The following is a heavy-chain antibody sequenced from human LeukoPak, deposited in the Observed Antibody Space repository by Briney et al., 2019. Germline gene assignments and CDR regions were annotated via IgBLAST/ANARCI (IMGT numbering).Heavy chain of an antibody. CDR3: AKLLRVTMIVDDAFDL. Sequence: GGSLRLSCAASGFTFSSYDVHWVRQATGKGLEWVSAIGTAGDTYYPGSVKGRFTISRENAKNSLYLQMNSLRAGDTAVYYCAKLLRVTMIVDDAFDLWGQGTMVTVSS. J-gene: IGHJ3*01. CDR1: GFTFSSYD. D-gene: IGHD3-22*01. CDR2: IGTAGDT. V-gene: IGHV3-13*01.